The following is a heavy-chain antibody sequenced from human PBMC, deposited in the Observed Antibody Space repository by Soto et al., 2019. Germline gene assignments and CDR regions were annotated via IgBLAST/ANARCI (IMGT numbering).Heavy chain of an antibody. Sequence: ALRLSFSASLLPFDDYAMHWVRPAPGKGLEWVSGISWNSGSIGYADSVKGRFTISRDNAKNSLYLQMNSLRAEDTALYYCAKDSASARRGMDVWGQGTTVNVSS. CDR1: LLPFDDYA. J-gene: IGHJ6*02. V-gene: IGHV3-9*01. CDR2: ISWNSGSI. CDR3: AKDSASARRGMDV.